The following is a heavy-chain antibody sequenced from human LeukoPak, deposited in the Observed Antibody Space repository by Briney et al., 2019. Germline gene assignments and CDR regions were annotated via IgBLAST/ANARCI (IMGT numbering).Heavy chain of an antibody. D-gene: IGHD6-13*01. CDR2: INPSGGST. J-gene: IGHJ6*02. V-gene: IGHV1-46*01. CDR3: ARDGRIAAAGMDV. Sequence: ASVKVSCKASGYTFTSYYMHWVRQAPGQGLEWMGIINPSGGSTSYAQKFQGRVTMTRDTSTSTVYMELSSLRSEDTAVHYCARDGRIAAAGMDVWGQGTTVTVSS. CDR1: GYTFTSYY.